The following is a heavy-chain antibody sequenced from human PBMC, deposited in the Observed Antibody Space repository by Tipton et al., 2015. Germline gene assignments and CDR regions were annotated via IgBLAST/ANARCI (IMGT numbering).Heavy chain of an antibody. CDR2: IYTGGRT. CDR3: ARAHSSGWNDWYFDL. V-gene: IGHV4-4*07. CDR1: GDSISTYY. Sequence: TLSLTCTVSGDSISTYYWSWIRQPAGKGLEWIGRIYTGGRTNYNPSLKSRVTMSVDTSKNQFSLKLSSVTAADTAVYYCARAHSSGWNDWYFDLWGRGTLVTVSS. J-gene: IGHJ2*01. D-gene: IGHD6-19*01.